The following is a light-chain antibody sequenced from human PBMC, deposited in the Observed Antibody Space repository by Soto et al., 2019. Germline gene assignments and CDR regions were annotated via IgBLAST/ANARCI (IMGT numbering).Light chain of an antibody. CDR1: QSISNY. J-gene: IGKJ1*01. CDR3: QQSDSTPQT. CDR2: AAS. Sequence: DIQMTQSPSSLSASVGDRVTIPCRASQSISNYLNWYQQKPGTAPKLLIYAASSLQSGVPSRFSGSGSGTDFTLTISSLQIEDFATYFCQQSDSTPQTFGQGTKVEIK. V-gene: IGKV1-39*01.